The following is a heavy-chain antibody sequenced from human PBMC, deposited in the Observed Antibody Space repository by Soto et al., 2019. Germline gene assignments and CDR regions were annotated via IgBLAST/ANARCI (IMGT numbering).Heavy chain of an antibody. V-gene: IGHV3-66*01. D-gene: IGHD6-6*01. Sequence: EVQLVESGGGLVQPGGSLRLSCAASGFTISNYLMTWVRQAPGKGLEWVSVIYSGGNTYYADSVKGRFSISRDNSKNTLNLQMNSLRVEDTAVYYCARYPGSSSGHYWGQGTLVTVSS. J-gene: IGHJ4*02. CDR1: GFTISNYL. CDR3: ARYPGSSSGHY. CDR2: IYSGGNT.